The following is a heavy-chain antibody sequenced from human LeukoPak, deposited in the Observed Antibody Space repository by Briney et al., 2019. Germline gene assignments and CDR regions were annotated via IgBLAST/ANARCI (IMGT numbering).Heavy chain of an antibody. D-gene: IGHD4-17*01. CDR2: IYTSGSS. CDR1: GGSINSYY. J-gene: IGHJ6*03. V-gene: IGHV4-4*07. CDR3: ARAAYGDYRYYYFYLDV. Sequence: SETLPLTCTVSGGSINSYYWSWIRQPAGKGLEWIGRIYTSGSSNYNPSLKSRVTMSVDTSKNQFSLRLTSVTAADTAVYYCARAAYGDYRYYYFYLDVWGKGTTVTVSS.